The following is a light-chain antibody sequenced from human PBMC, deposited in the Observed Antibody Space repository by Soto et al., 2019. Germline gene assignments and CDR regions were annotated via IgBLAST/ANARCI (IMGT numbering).Light chain of an antibody. V-gene: IGKV1-5*03. CDR3: QHYNSYSEA. Sequence: IQMTQSPSTLSGSVGDRVTITCRASQTISSWLAWYQQKPGKAPKLLIYKASTLKSGVPSRFSGSGSGTEFTLTISSPQPDDFATYYCQHYNSYSEALGQGTKVDIK. CDR2: KAS. CDR1: QTISSW. J-gene: IGKJ1*01.